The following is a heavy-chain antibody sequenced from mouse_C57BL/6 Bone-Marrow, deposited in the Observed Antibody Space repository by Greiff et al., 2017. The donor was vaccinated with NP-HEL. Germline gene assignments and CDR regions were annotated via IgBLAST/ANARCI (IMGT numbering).Heavy chain of an antibody. CDR3: AREGAYRNYLAWFAY. V-gene: IGHV1-9*01. CDR2: ILPGSGST. D-gene: IGHD2-1*01. CDR1: GYTFTGYW. J-gene: IGHJ3*01. Sequence: QVQLKQSGAELMKPGASVKLSCKATGYTFTGYWIEWVKQRPGNGLEWIGEILPGSGSTNYNEKFKGKATFTVDTSSNTAYMQLSSLTTEDSAIYYCAREGAYRNYLAWFAYWGQGTLVTVSA.